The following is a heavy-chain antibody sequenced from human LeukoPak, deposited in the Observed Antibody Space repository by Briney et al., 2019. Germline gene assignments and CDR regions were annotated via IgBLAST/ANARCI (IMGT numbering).Heavy chain of an antibody. V-gene: IGHV3-23*01. J-gene: IGHJ4*02. CDR1: GFTFSSYA. D-gene: IGHD1-14*01. CDR3: AKSPESPYYPNPFDY. Sequence: GGSLRLPCAASGFTFSSYAMSWVRQAPGKGLEWVSAISGSGGSTYYADSVKGRFTISRDNSKNTMYLQMNSLRAEDTAVYYCAKSPESPYYPNPFDYWGQGTLVTVSS. CDR2: ISGSGGST.